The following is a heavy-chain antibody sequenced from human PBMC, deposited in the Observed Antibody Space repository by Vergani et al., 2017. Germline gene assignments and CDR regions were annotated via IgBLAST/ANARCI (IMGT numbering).Heavy chain of an antibody. CDR2: IIPILGIA. J-gene: IGHJ4*02. D-gene: IGHD5-12*01. V-gene: IGHV1-69*02. CDR3: ASFNSGYGPVDY. Sequence: QVQLVQSGAEVKKPGSSVKVSCKASGGTFSSYTISWVRQAPGQGLEWMGRIIPILGIANYAQKFQGRFTITADKSTSTAYMELSSLRSEDTAVYYCASFNSGYGPVDYWGEGTLVTVSS. CDR1: GGTFSSYT.